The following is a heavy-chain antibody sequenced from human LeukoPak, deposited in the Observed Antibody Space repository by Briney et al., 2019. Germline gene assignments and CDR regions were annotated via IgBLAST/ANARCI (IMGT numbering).Heavy chain of an antibody. Sequence: SGTLSLTCTVSGYSISSGYYWGWIRQPPGKGLEWIGSIYHSGSTYYNPSLKSRVTISVDTSKNQFSLKLSSVTAADTAVYYCARGLGWYYYYYMDVWGKGTTVTVSS. CDR1: GYSISSGYY. V-gene: IGHV4-38-2*02. CDR3: ARGLGWYYYYYMDV. CDR2: IYHSGST. J-gene: IGHJ6*03. D-gene: IGHD4-23*01.